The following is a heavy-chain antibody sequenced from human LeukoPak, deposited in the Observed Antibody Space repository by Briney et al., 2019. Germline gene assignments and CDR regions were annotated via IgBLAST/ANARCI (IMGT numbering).Heavy chain of an antibody. J-gene: IGHJ6*03. CDR1: GFTFSSYA. V-gene: IGHV3-23*01. CDR3: AKTYSSSRAHYYYYYYMDV. Sequence: PGGSLRLSCAASGFTFSSYAMSWVRQAPGKGLEWVSAIGGSGGSTYYADSVKGRFSISRDDSKNTLYLQMNSLRAEDTAVYYCAKTYSSSRAHYYYYYYMDVWGKGTTVTISS. CDR2: IGGSGGST. D-gene: IGHD6-13*01.